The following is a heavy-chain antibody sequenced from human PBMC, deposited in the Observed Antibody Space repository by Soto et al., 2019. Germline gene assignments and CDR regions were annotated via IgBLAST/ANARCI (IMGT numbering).Heavy chain of an antibody. J-gene: IGHJ4*02. D-gene: IGHD5-18*01. CDR1: GFTVNNNY. CDR2: IYSGGST. Sequence: GGSLRLSCAASGFTVNNNYMSWVRQAPGKGLEWVSVIYSGGSTYYADSVMGRFTISRDNSKNTLHLQMNSLRAEDTAVYYCAREGQLWSLVRFDYWGQGTLVTVSS. CDR3: AREGQLWSLVRFDY. V-gene: IGHV3-66*01.